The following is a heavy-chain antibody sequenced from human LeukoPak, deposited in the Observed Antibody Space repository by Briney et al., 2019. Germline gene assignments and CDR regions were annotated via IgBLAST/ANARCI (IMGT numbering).Heavy chain of an antibody. D-gene: IGHD1-14*01. CDR2: VSQSGGA. Sequence: SETLSLTCAVYGGSFSGYFWSWIRQSPGKGLEWIGEVSQSGGANYNPSLKSRVTMSGAPSKNQFSLNLSSVTAADTAVYYCAREIGIHDAFDIWGQGTMVTVSS. J-gene: IGHJ3*02. CDR1: GGSFSGYF. V-gene: IGHV4-34*01. CDR3: AREIGIHDAFDI.